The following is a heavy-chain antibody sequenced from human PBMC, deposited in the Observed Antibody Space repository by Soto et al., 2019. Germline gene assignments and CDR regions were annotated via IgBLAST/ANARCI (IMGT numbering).Heavy chain of an antibody. V-gene: IGHV4-61*01. CDR2: VYHTGRT. Sequence: PSETLSLTCTVSGGSFKSGSYSWSWIRQPPGKGLEWIGYVYHTGRTSYNPSLKSRVSISMDTSKNQFSLNLDSVTAADTAVYLCPRDFDHFDSWGQGNLVTVSS. D-gene: IGHD3-9*01. CDR3: PRDFDHFDS. J-gene: IGHJ4*02. CDR1: GGSFKSGSYS.